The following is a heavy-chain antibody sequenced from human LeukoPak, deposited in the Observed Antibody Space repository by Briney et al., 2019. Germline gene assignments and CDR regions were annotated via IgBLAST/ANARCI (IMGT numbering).Heavy chain of an antibody. D-gene: IGHD3-3*01. CDR2: INHSGST. Sequence: KASETLSLTCAVYGGSFSGYYWSWIRQPPGKGLEWIGEINHSGSTNYNPSLKSRVTISVDTSKNQFSLKLISVTAADTAVYYCARGPGSGYYTRRPLDYWGQGTLVTVSS. CDR3: ARGPGSGYYTRRPLDY. V-gene: IGHV4-34*01. J-gene: IGHJ4*02. CDR1: GGSFSGYY.